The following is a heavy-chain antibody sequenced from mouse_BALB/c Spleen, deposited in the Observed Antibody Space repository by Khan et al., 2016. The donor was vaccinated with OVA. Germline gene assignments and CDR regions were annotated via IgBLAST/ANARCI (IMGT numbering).Heavy chain of an antibody. Sequence: LPPSGAELVKSGATVKFSCTASGLNFKDTYMHWLQQWPEQGLEWIGWIDPPNGNPKYAPKFQGKATITADTSYNTAYVQLSSLTSEDTAVDDCARRAGKWGQGTTITVAS. V-gene: IGHV14-3*02. CDR2: IDPPNGNP. J-gene: IGHJ2*01. CDR3: ARRAGK. CDR1: GLNFKDTY. D-gene: IGHD3-3*01.